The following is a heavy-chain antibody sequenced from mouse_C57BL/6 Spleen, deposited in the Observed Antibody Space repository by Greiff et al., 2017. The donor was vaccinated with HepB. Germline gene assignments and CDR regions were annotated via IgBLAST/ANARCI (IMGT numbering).Heavy chain of an antibody. CDR3: ARGKGSFDY. J-gene: IGHJ2*01. Sequence: EVHLVESGPGLVKPSQSLSLTCSVTGYSITSGYYWNWIRQFPGNKLEWMGYISYDGSNNYNPSLKNRISITRDTSKNQFFLKLNSVTTEDTATYYCARGKGSFDYWGQGTTLTVSS. CDR1: GYSITSGYY. V-gene: IGHV3-6*01. CDR2: ISYDGSN.